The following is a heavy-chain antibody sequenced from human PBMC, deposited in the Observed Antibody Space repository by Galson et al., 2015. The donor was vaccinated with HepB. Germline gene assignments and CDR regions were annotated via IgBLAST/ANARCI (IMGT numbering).Heavy chain of an antibody. CDR2: INHSGST. CDR1: GGSFSGYY. V-gene: IGHV4-34*01. D-gene: IGHD3-10*01. Sequence: SETLSLTCAVYGGSFSGYYWSWIRQPPGKGLEWIGEINHSGSTNYNPSLKSRVTISVDTSKNQFSLKLSSVTAADTAVYYCARFPITMVRGGWVGYYYGMDVWGQGTTVTVSS. J-gene: IGHJ6*02. CDR3: ARFPITMVRGGWVGYYYGMDV.